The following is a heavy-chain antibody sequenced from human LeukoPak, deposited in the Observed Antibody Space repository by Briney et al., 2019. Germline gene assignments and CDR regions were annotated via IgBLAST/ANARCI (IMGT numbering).Heavy chain of an antibody. CDR1: GFTFSSYG. CDR3: ASPRHYYYDSSGYLDY. V-gene: IGHV3-23*01. J-gene: IGHJ4*02. D-gene: IGHD3-22*01. CDR2: ISGSGGST. Sequence: GGSLRLSCAASGFTFSSYGMSWVRQAPGKGLEWVSAISGSGGSTYYADSVKGRFTISRDNSKNTLYLQMNSLRAEDTAVYYCASPRHYYYDSSGYLDYWGQGTLVTVSS.